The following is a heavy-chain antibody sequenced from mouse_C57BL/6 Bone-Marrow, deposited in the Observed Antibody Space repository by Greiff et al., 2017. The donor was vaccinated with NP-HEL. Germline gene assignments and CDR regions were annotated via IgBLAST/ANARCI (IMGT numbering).Heavy chain of an antibody. J-gene: IGHJ3*01. D-gene: IGHD1-1*01. CDR2: ISSGGDYI. CDR3: TRDGHSYGRSPAWFAY. V-gene: IGHV5-9-1*02. CDR1: GFTFSSYA. Sequence: EVKLMESGEGLVKPGGSLKLSCAASGFTFSSYAMSWVRQTPEKRLEWVAYISSGGDYIYYADSVTGRFTISRDHARNTLYLQMRSLKTEDTAMYYCTRDGHSYGRSPAWFAYWGKGTLVTVSA.